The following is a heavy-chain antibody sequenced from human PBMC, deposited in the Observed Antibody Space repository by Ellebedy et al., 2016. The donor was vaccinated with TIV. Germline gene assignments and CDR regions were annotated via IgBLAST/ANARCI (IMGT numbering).Heavy chain of an antibody. CDR3: ARGFQDYDRSPFDL. D-gene: IGHD3-22*01. CDR2: IYSDGST. CDR1: GFTVGTNY. V-gene: IGHV3-66*01. J-gene: IGHJ4*02. Sequence: GESLKISCVASGFTVGTNYMYWVRQAPGKGLEWASVIYSDGSTYYSDSGKGRFTFSRDNSKNTLLLHMNSMRAEDAALYYCARGFQDYDRSPFDLWGRGTLVTVSS.